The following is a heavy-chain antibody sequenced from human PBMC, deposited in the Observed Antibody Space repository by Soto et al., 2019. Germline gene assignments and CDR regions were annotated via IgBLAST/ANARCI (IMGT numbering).Heavy chain of an antibody. D-gene: IGHD1-26*01. CDR3: AGEKVGTTGIDF. V-gene: IGHV1-8*01. Sequence: QAQLVQSGAEVKKPGASVKVSCKASGYTFTGYDINWVRQATGQGLEWMGWMNPNSGNTGYGQNFQGRVTMTRDNSITTAYMELTSLRDYDSAVYYCAGEKVGTTGIDFWGQGTLVTVSS. CDR2: MNPNSGNT. J-gene: IGHJ4*02. CDR1: GYTFTGYD.